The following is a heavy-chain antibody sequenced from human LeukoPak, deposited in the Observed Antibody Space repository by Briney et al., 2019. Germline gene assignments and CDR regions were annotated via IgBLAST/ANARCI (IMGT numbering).Heavy chain of an antibody. CDR3: ARARVRSYSYDSDGSYTSDWIFDL. D-gene: IGHD3-22*01. CDR2: IYDTGNT. CDR1: GGSITSYY. J-gene: IGHJ2*01. Sequence: PSETLSLTCFVSGGSITSYYWSWIRQPPGKGLEWIGYIYDTGNTNYNPSLRSRVTMSVGTSKDQFSLRLSSVTAAGTAVYYCARARVRSYSYDSDGSYTSDWIFDLWGRGTLVTVSS. V-gene: IGHV4-59*01.